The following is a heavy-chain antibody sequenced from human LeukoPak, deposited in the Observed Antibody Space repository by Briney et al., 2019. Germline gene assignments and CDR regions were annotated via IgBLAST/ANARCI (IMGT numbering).Heavy chain of an antibody. V-gene: IGHV3-33*06. CDR1: GFTFSSYG. D-gene: IGHD2-8*01. Sequence: GRSLRLSCAASGFTFSSYGMHWVRQAPGKGLEWVAVIWYDGSNKYYADSVKGRFTISRDNSKNTLYLQMNSLRAEDTAVYYCAKAPVKYCTNGVCYFAYWGQRTLVTVSS. CDR3: AKAPVKYCTNGVCYFAY. CDR2: IWYDGSNK. J-gene: IGHJ4*02.